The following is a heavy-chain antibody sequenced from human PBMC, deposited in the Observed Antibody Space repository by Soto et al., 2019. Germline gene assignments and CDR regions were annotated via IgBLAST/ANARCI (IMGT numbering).Heavy chain of an antibody. CDR3: ARDVTMVRGVIILAAPDY. D-gene: IGHD3-10*01. Sequence: PGGSLRLSCAASGFTFSSYSMNWVRQAPGKGLEWVSSISSSSSYIYYADSVKGRFTISRDNAKNSLYLQMNSLRAEDTAVYYCARDVTMVRGVIILAAPDYRGQGTLVTVSS. J-gene: IGHJ4*02. CDR1: GFTFSSYS. V-gene: IGHV3-21*01. CDR2: ISSSSSYI.